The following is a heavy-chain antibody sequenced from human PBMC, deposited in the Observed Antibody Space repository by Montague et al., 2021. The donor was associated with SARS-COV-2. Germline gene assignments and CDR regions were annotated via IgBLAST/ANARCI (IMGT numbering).Heavy chain of an antibody. V-gene: IGHV4-34*01. J-gene: IGHJ6*02. Sequence: SETLSLTCAVYGGSFSGYYWSWIRQPPGKGLEWIGEINHSGSTNYNPSXXSRVTISVDTSKNQFSLKLSSVTAADTAVYYCARGRTVTTFYYYYGMDVWGQGTTVTVSS. CDR2: INHSGST. CDR3: ARGRTVTTFYYYYGMDV. D-gene: IGHD4-17*01. CDR1: GGSFSGYY.